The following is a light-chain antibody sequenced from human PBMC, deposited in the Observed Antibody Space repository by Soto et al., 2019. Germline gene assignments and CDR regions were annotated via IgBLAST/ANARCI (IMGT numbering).Light chain of an antibody. CDR2: DAS. CDR3: QQRSIWLT. V-gene: IGKV3-11*01. Sequence: EIVLTQSPATLSLSPGERATLSCRASQSVSSYLAWYQQKPGQAPRLLIYDASNRATGIPARFGGSGSGTVFTLTISSLGPEDFAVYYCQQRSIWLTFGGGTKVEIK. J-gene: IGKJ4*01. CDR1: QSVSSY.